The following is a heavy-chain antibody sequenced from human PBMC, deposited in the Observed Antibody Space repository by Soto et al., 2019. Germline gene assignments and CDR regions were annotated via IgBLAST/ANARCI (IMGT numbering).Heavy chain of an antibody. CDR3: ARTAREVLRRYYFDS. Sequence: PGGSLRLSCAASGFTFSSYWMSWVRQAPGKGLEWVANIKQDGSEKYYVDSVKGRFTISRDNAKNSLYLQMNSLRAEDTAVYYCARTAREVLRRYYFDSWGQGTMVTVYS. J-gene: IGHJ4*02. CDR2: IKQDGSEK. CDR1: GFTFSSYW. V-gene: IGHV3-7*01. D-gene: IGHD6-6*01.